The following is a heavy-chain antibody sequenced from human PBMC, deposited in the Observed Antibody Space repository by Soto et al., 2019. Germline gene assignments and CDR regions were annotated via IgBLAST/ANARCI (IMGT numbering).Heavy chain of an antibody. J-gene: IGHJ3*02. Sequence: GGSLRLSCAVPGGIFPGYGMHWVRQAPGKGLEWVSTIRSGGSYIVYADSVKGRFTISRDNAKNTLFLQMDSLRAEDTAVYYCAKNYYYDSPGYAFDIWGQGTMVTVSS. CDR3: AKNYYYDSPGYAFDI. CDR2: IRSGGSYI. D-gene: IGHD3-22*01. CDR1: GGIFPGYG. V-gene: IGHV3-21*01.